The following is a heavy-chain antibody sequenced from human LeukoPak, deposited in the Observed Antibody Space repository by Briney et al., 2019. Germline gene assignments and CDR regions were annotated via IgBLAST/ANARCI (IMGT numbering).Heavy chain of an antibody. CDR2: INYSGST. CDR3: AVQSFGVVNYYMDV. D-gene: IGHD3-3*01. CDR1: GGSISSYY. V-gene: IGHV4-59*01. Sequence: SETLSLTCTVSGGSISSYYWCWIRQPPGKGLEWIGYINYSGSTNYNPSLKSRVTISLDTSKSQFSLKLSSVTAADTAVYYCAVQSFGVVNYYMDVWGKGTTVTVSS. J-gene: IGHJ6*03.